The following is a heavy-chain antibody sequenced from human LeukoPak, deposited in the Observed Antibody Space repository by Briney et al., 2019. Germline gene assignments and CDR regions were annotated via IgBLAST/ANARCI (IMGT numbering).Heavy chain of an antibody. CDR2: IYSGGST. J-gene: IGHJ4*02. CDR3: ATSRGNGDRATDYYFDS. D-gene: IGHD1-1*01. CDR1: GFTVSSNY. V-gene: IGHV3-66*01. Sequence: QTGGSLRLSCAASGFTVSSNYMSWVRQAPGKGGEWVSVIYSGGSTYNADSVKGRFTISRDNSKNTLYLQMNKLRAEDTAVYYCATSRGNGDRATDYYFDSWGQGTLVTVSS.